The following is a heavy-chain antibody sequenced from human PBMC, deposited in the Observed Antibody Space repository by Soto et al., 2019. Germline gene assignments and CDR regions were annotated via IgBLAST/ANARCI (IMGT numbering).Heavy chain of an antibody. J-gene: IGHJ4*02. V-gene: IGHV4-4*02. CDR2: MFASGSS. CDR1: GDSISSPNW. Sequence: QVQLQESGPGLVKPSETLSLTCAVSGDSISSPNWWSWYRQTPGMGLVLIGEMFASGSSNYNPSLNGRVTISLDTSKNHFSMKLTSLTAADTAIYYCAREGFDHRPDYWGQGIPVTVSS. CDR3: AREGFDHRPDY.